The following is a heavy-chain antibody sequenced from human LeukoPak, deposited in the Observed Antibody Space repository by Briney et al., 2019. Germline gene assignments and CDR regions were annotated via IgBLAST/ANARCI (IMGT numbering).Heavy chain of an antibody. Sequence: ASVKVSCKASGYTFTSYDINWVRQATGQGLEWMGWMNPNTANTGYAQKFRGRVTMTRNTSITTAYMELSSLRSDDTAIYYCARKFLGSRGYYFDYWGQGTLVIASS. V-gene: IGHV1-8*01. J-gene: IGHJ4*02. CDR1: GYTFTSYD. CDR2: MNPNTANT. D-gene: IGHD3-10*01. CDR3: ARKFLGSRGYYFDY.